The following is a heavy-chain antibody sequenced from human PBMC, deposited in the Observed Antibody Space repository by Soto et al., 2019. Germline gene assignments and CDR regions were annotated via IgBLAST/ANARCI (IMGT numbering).Heavy chain of an antibody. Sequence: QVQLVQSGAEVKKPGSSVKVSCKASGGTFSSYTIRWVRQAPGQGLEWMGRIIPILGIANYEQKFQGRVTITADKSTSTAYMEMSSLRSEDTAVYYCAMEYCSSTSCYRDYWGQGTLVTVSS. V-gene: IGHV1-69*02. CDR2: IIPILGIA. J-gene: IGHJ4*02. D-gene: IGHD2-2*02. CDR1: GGTFSSYT. CDR3: AMEYCSSTSCYRDY.